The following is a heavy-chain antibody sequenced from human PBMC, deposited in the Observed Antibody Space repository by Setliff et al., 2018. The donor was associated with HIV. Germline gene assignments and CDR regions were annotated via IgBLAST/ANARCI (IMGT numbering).Heavy chain of an antibody. Sequence: ASVQVSCKASGYTFTSYYMHWVRQAPGQGLEWIGIINPSGGSTSYAQRFQGRVTMTRDTSTSTVYMELSSLRSEDTAVYYCARDPGYSTSWYCFDYWGQGTLVTVSS. CDR2: INPSGGST. CDR3: ARDPGYSTSWYCFDY. D-gene: IGHD6-13*01. CDR1: GYTFTSYY. V-gene: IGHV1-46*01. J-gene: IGHJ4*02.